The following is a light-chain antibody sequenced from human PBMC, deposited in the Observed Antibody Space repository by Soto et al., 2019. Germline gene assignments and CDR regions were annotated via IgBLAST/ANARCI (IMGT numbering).Light chain of an antibody. CDR1: RSDIGGYNY. CDR3: SSYAVNNKVV. Sequence: QSSLTQPPSASGSLGQSVTISCTGTRSDIGGYNYVSWYLQYPGKAPKLMIYDVYKRPSGVPDRFPGSKSGNTACLTVSGLQAEDEADYYCSSYAVNNKVVFGGGTKLTVL. V-gene: IGLV2-8*01. J-gene: IGLJ2*01. CDR2: DVY.